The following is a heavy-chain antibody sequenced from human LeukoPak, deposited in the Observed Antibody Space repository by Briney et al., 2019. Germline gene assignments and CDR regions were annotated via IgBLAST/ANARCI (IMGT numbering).Heavy chain of an antibody. J-gene: IGHJ3*02. V-gene: IGHV4-38-2*02. CDR1: GYSISSGYY. CDR2: IYHSGST. D-gene: IGHD2-2*02. CDR3: PILVDAFDI. Sequence: PSETLSLTCTVSGYSISSGYYWGWIRQPPGKGLEWIGSIYHSGSTYYNPSLKSRVTISVDTSKNQFSLKLSSVTAADTAVYYCPILVDAFDIWGQGTMVTVSS.